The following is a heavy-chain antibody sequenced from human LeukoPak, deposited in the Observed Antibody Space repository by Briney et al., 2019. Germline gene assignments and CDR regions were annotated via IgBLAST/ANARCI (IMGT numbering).Heavy chain of an antibody. CDR1: GFTFSSYA. D-gene: IGHD3-16*02. CDR3: ARDHRYYDYVWGSYRYDAFDI. V-gene: IGHV3-23*01. Sequence: GGSLRLSCAASGFTFSSYAMSWVRQAPGKGLEWVSAISGSGGSTYYADSVKGWFTISRDNAKNSLYLQMNSLRAEDTAVYYCARDHRYYDYVWGSYRYDAFDIWGQGTMVTVSS. J-gene: IGHJ3*02. CDR2: ISGSGGST.